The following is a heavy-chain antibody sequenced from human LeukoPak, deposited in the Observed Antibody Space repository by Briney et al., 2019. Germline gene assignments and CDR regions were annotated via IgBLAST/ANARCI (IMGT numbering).Heavy chain of an antibody. CDR1: GGSISSSSYY. Sequence: SETLSLTCTVSGGSISSSSYYWGWIRQPPGKGLEWIASIYYSGSTYYNPSLESRVTISVDTSKNQFSLKLTSVTAADTAVYYCARLDSSGWYLGRLDVWGQGTTVTVSS. CDR2: IYYSGST. D-gene: IGHD6-19*01. J-gene: IGHJ6*02. CDR3: ARLDSSGWYLGRLDV. V-gene: IGHV4-39*01.